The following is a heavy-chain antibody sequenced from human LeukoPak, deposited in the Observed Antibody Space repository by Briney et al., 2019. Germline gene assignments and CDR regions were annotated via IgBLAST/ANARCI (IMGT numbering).Heavy chain of an antibody. CDR2: IYSGGST. CDR1: GFTVSSNY. D-gene: IGHD3-10*01. Sequence: GGSLRLSCAASGFTVSSNYMSWVRQAPGKGLEWVSVIYSGGSTYYADSVKGRFTISRDNSKNTLYLQMNSLRAEDTAVYYCARDTGSEYYGSGSYDFWGQGTLVTVSS. J-gene: IGHJ4*02. CDR3: ARDTGSEYYGSGSYDF. V-gene: IGHV3-53*01.